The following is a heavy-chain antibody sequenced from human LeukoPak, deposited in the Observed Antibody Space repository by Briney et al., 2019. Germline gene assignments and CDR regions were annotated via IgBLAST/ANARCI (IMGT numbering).Heavy chain of an antibody. D-gene: IGHD3-10*01. Sequence: SETLSLTCAVYGGSFSGYYWSWIRRPPGKGLEWIGEINHSGSTNYNPSLKSRVTISVDTSKNQFSLKLSSVTAADTVVYYCARLGYYYGSGSYFRNWFDPWGQGTLVTVSS. V-gene: IGHV4-34*01. CDR2: INHSGST. CDR3: ARLGYYYGSGSYFRNWFDP. CDR1: GGSFSGYY. J-gene: IGHJ5*02.